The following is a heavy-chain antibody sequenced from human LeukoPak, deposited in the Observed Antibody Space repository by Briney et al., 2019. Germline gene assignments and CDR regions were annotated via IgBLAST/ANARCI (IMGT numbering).Heavy chain of an antibody. D-gene: IGHD3-22*01. Sequence: GGSLRLSCAASGFTFSSYAMSWVRQAPGKGLEWVSAISGSGGSTYYADSVKGRFTISRDNSKNTLYLQMDSLRAEDTAVYYCAKDRNYYDSSGYYQNNWFDPWGQGTLVTVSS. J-gene: IGHJ5*02. CDR1: GFTFSSYA. V-gene: IGHV3-23*01. CDR2: ISGSGGST. CDR3: AKDRNYYDSSGYYQNNWFDP.